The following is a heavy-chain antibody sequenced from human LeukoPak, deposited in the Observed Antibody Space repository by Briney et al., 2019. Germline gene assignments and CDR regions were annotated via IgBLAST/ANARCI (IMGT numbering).Heavy chain of an antibody. CDR2: INHSGST. D-gene: IGHD2-21*01. J-gene: IGHJ5*02. CDR3: ARAQYYCGGDCSAP. CDR1: GGSFSGYH. Sequence: PSETLSLTCAVYGGSFSGYHWSWIRQPPGKGLEWLGEINHSGSTNYNPSLESRVTISVDTSKNQFSLKQNSVTAADTAVYYCARAQYYCGGDCSAPWGQGTLVTVSS. V-gene: IGHV4-34*01.